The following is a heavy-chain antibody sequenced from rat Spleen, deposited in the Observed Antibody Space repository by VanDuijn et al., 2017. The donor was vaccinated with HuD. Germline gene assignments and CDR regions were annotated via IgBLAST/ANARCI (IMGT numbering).Heavy chain of an antibody. D-gene: IGHD1-11*01. J-gene: IGHJ3*01. CDR3: ARHRPPYGGYTPFAY. CDR2: ISTGGGNT. V-gene: IGHV5-25*01. Sequence: EVQLVESGGGLVQPGRSMKLSCAASGFTFSNYYMAWVRQAPTKGLEWVASISTGGGNTYYRDSVKGRFTISRDNAKSTLYLQMDSLRSEDTATYYCARHRPPYGGYTPFAYWGQGTLVTVSS. CDR1: GFTFSNYY.